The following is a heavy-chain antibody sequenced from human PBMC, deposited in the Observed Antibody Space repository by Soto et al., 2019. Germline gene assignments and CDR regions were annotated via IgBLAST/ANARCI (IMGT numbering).Heavy chain of an antibody. CDR1: GGSISSGDYY. CDR2: IYYSGST. D-gene: IGHD3-10*01. CDR3: ARDHHYYGSENSNPFDS. V-gene: IGHV4-30-4*01. Sequence: PSETLSLTCTVSGGSISSGDYYWSWIRQPPGKGLEWIGYIYYSGSTYYNPSLKSRVTISIDTSKNQFSLKLSSVTAADTAVYYCARDHHYYGSENSNPFDSWGQGTLVTVSS. J-gene: IGHJ4*02.